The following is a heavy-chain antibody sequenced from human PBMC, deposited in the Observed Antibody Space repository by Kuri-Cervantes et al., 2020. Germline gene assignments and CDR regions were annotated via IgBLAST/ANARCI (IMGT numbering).Heavy chain of an antibody. CDR2: IYYSGST. J-gene: IGHJ3*02. D-gene: IGHD3-22*01. CDR3: AKYYYDSCGWWLDAFDI. CDR1: GGSISSSSYY. Sequence: SETLSLTCTVSGGSISSSSYYWGWIRQPPGKGLEWIGSIYYSGSTNYNPSLKSRVTISVDTSKNQFSLKLSSVTAADTAVYYCAKYYYDSCGWWLDAFDIWGQGTMVTVSS. V-gene: IGHV4-39*07.